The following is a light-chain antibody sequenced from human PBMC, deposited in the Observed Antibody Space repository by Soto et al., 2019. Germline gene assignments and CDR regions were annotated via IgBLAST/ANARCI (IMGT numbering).Light chain of an antibody. CDR2: GAS. J-gene: IGKJ1*01. CDR3: QQYGNSPSGR. Sequence: ELVLTQSPGTLSLSPGETATLSCRASQSFGGTSLAWYQQKPGQSPRLLIYGASSRATGIPDRFSGSGSGTDFTLTISRVEPDDFAVYYCQQYGNSPSGRFGQGTKV. CDR1: QSFGGTS. V-gene: IGKV3-20*01.